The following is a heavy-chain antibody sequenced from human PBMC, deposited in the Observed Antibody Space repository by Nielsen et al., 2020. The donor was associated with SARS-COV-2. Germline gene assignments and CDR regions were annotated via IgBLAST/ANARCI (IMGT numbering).Heavy chain of an antibody. J-gene: IGHJ4*02. CDR1: GFTFSNAW. CDR2: IKSRTDGRTT. V-gene: IGHV3-15*01. D-gene: IGHD1-26*01. CDR3: TTDRRLVGATFSDF. Sequence: GGSLRLSCAASGFTFSNAWMSWVRQAPGKGLEWVGRIKSRTDGRTTDYEAPVKGRFTISRDDSKNTLYLQMNNLKTEDTAVYYCTTDRRLVGATFSDFWGQGTLITVSS.